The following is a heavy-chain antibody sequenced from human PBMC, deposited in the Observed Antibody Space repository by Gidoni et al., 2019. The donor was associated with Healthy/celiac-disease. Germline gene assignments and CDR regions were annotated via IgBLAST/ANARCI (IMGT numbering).Heavy chain of an antibody. CDR1: GFTFSSYE. CDR3: ARAIGLLWFGESGAFDI. CDR2: ISSSGSTI. J-gene: IGHJ3*02. V-gene: IGHV3-48*03. Sequence: EVQLVASGGGLVQPGGSLRLSCAASGFTFSSYEMNWVRQAPGKGLEWVSYISSSGSTIYYADSVKGRFTISRDNAKNSLYLQMNSLRAEDTAVYYCARAIGLLWFGESGAFDIWGQGTMVTVSS. D-gene: IGHD3-10*01.